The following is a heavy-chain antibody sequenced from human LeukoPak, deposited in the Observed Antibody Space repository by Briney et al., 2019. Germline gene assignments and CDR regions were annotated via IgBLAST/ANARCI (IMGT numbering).Heavy chain of an antibody. CDR3: ARESGYSGYEPFDC. V-gene: IGHV3-48*01. CDR1: GFTFNNYA. CDR2: ISSRSHTI. Sequence: AGGSLRLSCAVSGFTFNNYAMSWVRQAPGKGLEWVSYISSRSHTIYYADSVKGRFTISRDNAKNSLSLQVNSLRAEDTAVYYCARESGYSGYEPFDCWGQGTLVTVSS. J-gene: IGHJ4*02. D-gene: IGHD5-12*01.